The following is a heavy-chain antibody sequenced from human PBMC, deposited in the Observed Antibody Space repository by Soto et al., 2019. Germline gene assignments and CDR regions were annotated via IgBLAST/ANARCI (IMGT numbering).Heavy chain of an antibody. Sequence: EVQVLESGGGLVQPGGSLRLSCAASGFTFSSYAMSWVRQAPGKGLEWVSTISGSGGRTYYADSVKGRFTISRDNSKNTLYLQMNSLRVEDTAAYYCAKDWGWRDDMAGWFDPWGQGTLVTVSS. J-gene: IGHJ5*02. V-gene: IGHV3-23*01. CDR1: GFTFSSYA. D-gene: IGHD3-16*01. CDR3: AKDWGWRDDMAGWFDP. CDR2: ISGSGGRT.